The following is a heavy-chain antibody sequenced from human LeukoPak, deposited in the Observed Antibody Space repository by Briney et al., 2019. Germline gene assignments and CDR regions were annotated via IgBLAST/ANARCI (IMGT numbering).Heavy chain of an antibody. D-gene: IGHD3-10*01. CDR2: IYYSGST. CDR1: GGSISSSSYY. V-gene: IGHV4-39*01. J-gene: IGHJ4*02. Sequence: NPSETLSLTCTVSGGSISSSSYYWGWIRQPPGKGLEWIGSIYYSGSTYYNPSLKSRVTISVDTSKNQFSLKLSSVTAADTAVYYCASFPAGEEPDYWGQGTLVTVSS. CDR3: ASFPAGEEPDY.